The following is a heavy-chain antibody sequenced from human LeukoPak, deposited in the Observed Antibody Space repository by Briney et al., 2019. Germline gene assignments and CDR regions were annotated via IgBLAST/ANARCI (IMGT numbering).Heavy chain of an antibody. CDR3: ARDRKQLVLFDY. D-gene: IGHD6-6*01. J-gene: IGHJ4*02. Sequence: ASVKVSCKASGYTFTSYYMHWVRQAPGQGLEWMGWISAYNGNTNYAQKLQGRVTMTTDTSTSTAYMELRSLRSDDTAVYYCARDRKQLVLFDYWGQGTLVTVSS. V-gene: IGHV1-18*04. CDR2: ISAYNGNT. CDR1: GYTFTSYY.